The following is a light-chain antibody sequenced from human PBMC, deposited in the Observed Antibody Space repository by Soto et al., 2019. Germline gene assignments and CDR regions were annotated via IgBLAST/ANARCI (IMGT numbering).Light chain of an antibody. Sequence: DIQMTKSPSSLSASVGDRVTITCRARQGISNYLAWYQQKPGKVPKLLIYAASTLQSGVASRFSGSGSGTDFTLTISRLQPEDVATYYCQKYTGAPPRTFGGGNKVEIK. V-gene: IGKV1-27*01. CDR2: AAS. CDR3: QKYTGAPPRT. CDR1: QGISNY. J-gene: IGKJ4*01.